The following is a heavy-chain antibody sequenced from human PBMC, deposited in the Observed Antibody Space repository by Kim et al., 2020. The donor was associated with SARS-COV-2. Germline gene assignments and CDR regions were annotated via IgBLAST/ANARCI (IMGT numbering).Heavy chain of an antibody. J-gene: IGHJ4*02. CDR2: ISGSGGST. CDR1: GFTFSSYA. Sequence: GGSLRLSCAASGFTFSSYAMSWVRQAPGKGLEWVSAISGSGGSTYYADSVKGRFTISRDNSKNTLYLQMNSLRAEDTAVYYCAKHGALLDYGDYFDYWGQGALVTVSS. CDR3: AKHGALLDYGDYFDY. D-gene: IGHD4-17*01. V-gene: IGHV3-23*01.